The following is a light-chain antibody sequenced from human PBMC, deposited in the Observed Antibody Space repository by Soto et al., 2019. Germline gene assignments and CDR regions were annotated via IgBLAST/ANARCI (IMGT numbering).Light chain of an antibody. Sequence: DIQLTQFPSTLCASVGDRQSNTCRASRSISNWLAWYQQKPRTAPKLLIYLASTLESGVPSRVSGSGSGTEFTLTISSLQPDDFATYYCQQYMSYSFGQGTKV. CDR2: LAS. CDR3: QQYMSYS. J-gene: IGKJ1*01. CDR1: RSISNW. V-gene: IGKV1-5*01.